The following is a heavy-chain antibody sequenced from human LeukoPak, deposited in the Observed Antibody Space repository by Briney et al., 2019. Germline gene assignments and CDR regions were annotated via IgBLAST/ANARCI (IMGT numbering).Heavy chain of an antibody. CDR3: AKVGPDVDTAMVFDY. D-gene: IGHD5-18*01. J-gene: IGHJ4*02. CDR1: GFTFSSYG. CDR2: ISYDGSNK. Sequence: GGSLRLSCAASGFTFSSYGMHWVRQAPGKGLEWVAVISYDGSNKYYADSVKGRFTISRDNSKNTLYLQMNSLRAEDTAVYYCAKVGPDVDTAMVFDYWGQGTLVTVSS. V-gene: IGHV3-30*18.